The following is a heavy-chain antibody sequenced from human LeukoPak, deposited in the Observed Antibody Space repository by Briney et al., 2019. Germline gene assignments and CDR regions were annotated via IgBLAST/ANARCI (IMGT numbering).Heavy chain of an antibody. CDR1: GFTFSSYA. V-gene: IGHV3-23*01. Sequence: GGSLRLSCAASGFTFSSYAMSWVRQAPGKGLEWVSAISGSGGSTYYADPVKGRFTISRDNSKNTLYLQMNSLRAEDTAVYYCAKSYAAGIWYFDYWGQGTLVTVSS. D-gene: IGHD6-13*01. J-gene: IGHJ4*02. CDR2: ISGSGGST. CDR3: AKSYAAGIWYFDY.